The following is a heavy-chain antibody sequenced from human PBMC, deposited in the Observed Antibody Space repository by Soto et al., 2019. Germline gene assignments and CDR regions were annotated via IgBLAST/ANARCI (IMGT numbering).Heavy chain of an antibody. Sequence: EVQLLESGGGMVQPGGSLRLSCAASGLTFSSNAMSWVRQAPGQGLEWVSTISDSGGSTYYADSVKGRFTSSRDNSKNTLYLQMNSLRAEDTAVYYCAKDEARVVVPDNWFDSWGQGTLVTVSS. D-gene: IGHD2-15*01. CDR3: AKDEARVVVPDNWFDS. V-gene: IGHV3-23*01. CDR1: GLTFSSNA. J-gene: IGHJ5*01. CDR2: ISDSGGST.